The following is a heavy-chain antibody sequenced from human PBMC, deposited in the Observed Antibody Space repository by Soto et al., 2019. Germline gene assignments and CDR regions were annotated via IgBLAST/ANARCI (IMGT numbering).Heavy chain of an antibody. D-gene: IGHD2-21*01. CDR3: ARDPSPPTAYLGDEPRCYFDY. Sequence: PSQTLSLTCAISGDSVSSNSAAWNWIRQSPSRGLEWLGRTYYRSKWYNDYAVSVKSRITINPDTSKNQFSLQLNSVTPEDTAVYYCARDPSPPTAYLGDEPRCYFDYWGQGTLVTVSS. CDR1: GDSVSSNSAA. V-gene: IGHV6-1*01. J-gene: IGHJ4*02. CDR2: TYYRSKWYN.